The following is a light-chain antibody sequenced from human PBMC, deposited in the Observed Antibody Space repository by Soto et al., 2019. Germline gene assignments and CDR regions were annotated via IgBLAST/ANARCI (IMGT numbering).Light chain of an antibody. CDR1: QSLSISY. J-gene: IGKJ1*01. CDR2: AAS. CDR3: QQYHNWWT. Sequence: VLRQSPGTLSLSPGERATLSCRASQSLSISYVAWYQQRPGQAPSLLIYAASSRAAGIPARFSGSGSGTEFTLTISSLQSEDFAVYYCQQYHNWWTFGQGTKVDI. V-gene: IGKV3-20*01.